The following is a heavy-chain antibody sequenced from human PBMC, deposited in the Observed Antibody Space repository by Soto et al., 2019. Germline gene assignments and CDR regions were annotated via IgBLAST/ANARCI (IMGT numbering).Heavy chain of an antibody. V-gene: IGHV5-10-1*01. CDR1: GYSFTSYW. CDR2: IDPSDSYT. CDR3: ARGPLVVVPAAIRGIDP. J-gene: IGHJ5*02. D-gene: IGHD2-2*02. Sequence: PGESLKISCKCSGYSFTSYWISWVRQMPGKGLEWMGRIDPSDSYTNYSPSFQGHVTISADKSISTAYLQWSSLKASDTAMYYCARGPLVVVPAAIRGIDPWGQGTLVTVYS.